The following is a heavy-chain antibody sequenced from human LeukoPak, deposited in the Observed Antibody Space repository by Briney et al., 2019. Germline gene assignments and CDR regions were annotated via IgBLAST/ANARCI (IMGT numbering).Heavy chain of an antibody. CDR1: GYRFNNYW. J-gene: IGHJ4*02. CDR3: ARPNDYGYYFDY. CDR2: IYPGDSDT. D-gene: IGHD4-17*01. Sequence: KNGESLKISCKGSGYRFNNYWIGWVRQMPGKGLEWMGIIYPGDSDTRYSPSFQGQVTISVDKSISTAYPQWSSLKASDTAIYYCARPNDYGYYFDYWGQGTLVTVST. V-gene: IGHV5-51*01.